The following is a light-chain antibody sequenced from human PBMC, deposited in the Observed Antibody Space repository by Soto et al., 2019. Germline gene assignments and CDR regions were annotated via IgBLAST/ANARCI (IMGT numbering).Light chain of an antibody. CDR3: QQYYSYPRT. J-gene: IGKJ2*01. V-gene: IGKV1-8*01. CDR2: AAS. CDR1: QGISSY. Sequence: AIRMTQSPSSLSASTGDRVTITCRASQGISSYLAWYQQKPGKAPELLIYAASTLQSGVPSRFSGSGSGTDFTLTISCLQSEDFATYYCQQYYSYPRTFGQGTKLEIK.